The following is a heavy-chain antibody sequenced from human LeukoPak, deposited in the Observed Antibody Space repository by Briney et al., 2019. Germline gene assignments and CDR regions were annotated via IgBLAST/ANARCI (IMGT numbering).Heavy chain of an antibody. D-gene: IGHD3-22*01. V-gene: IGHV3-9*01. CDR2: ISWNSGSI. CDR1: GFTFDDYA. CDR3: AKDTSEFYDSSGYAGFPR. Sequence: SLRLSCAASGFTFDDYAMHWVRQAPGKGLEWVSGISWNSGSIGYADSVKGRFTISRDNAKNSLYLQMNSLRAEDTALYYCAKDTSEFYDSSGYAGFPRWGQGTLVTVSS. J-gene: IGHJ1*01.